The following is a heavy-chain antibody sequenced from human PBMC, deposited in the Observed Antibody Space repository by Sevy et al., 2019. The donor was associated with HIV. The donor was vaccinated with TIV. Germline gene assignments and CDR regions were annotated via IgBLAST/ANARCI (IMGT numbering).Heavy chain of an antibody. CDR1: GFSFSNYV. J-gene: IGHJ4*01. Sequence: GGSLRLSCTASGFSFSNYVMAWVRQAPGKGLEWVSSVSPTSLRTYYAESVKGRLTISRDNSKNTLYLQMNRLRAEDTAIYYCAKLHSRMIPGNGALDYWGRGTLVTVSS. D-gene: IGHD3-16*01. CDR3: AKLHSRMIPGNGALDY. CDR2: VSPTSLRT. V-gene: IGHV3-23*01.